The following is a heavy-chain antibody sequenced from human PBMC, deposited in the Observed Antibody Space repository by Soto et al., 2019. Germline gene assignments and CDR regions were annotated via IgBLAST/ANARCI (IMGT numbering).Heavy chain of an antibody. CDR1: GGSFSNYY. Sequence: QMQLQESGPGLVKASETLSLTCSVSGGSFSNYYWAWIRQAPGKGLEWIGSIYNSGTTNYNPSLKSRVIISIESSKSQFSLRLNSVTVSDSAVYYCASGAPSRYWGQGILVTGSS. D-gene: IGHD4-17*01. CDR3: ASGAPSRY. CDR2: IYNSGTT. J-gene: IGHJ4*02. V-gene: IGHV4-59*08.